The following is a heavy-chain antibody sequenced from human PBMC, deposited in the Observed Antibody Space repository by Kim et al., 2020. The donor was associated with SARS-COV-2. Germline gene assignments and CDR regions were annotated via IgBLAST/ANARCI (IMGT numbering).Heavy chain of an antibody. D-gene: IGHD3-10*01. J-gene: IGHJ6*02. V-gene: IGHV1-46*01. CDR1: GYTFTSYY. CDR2: INPSGGST. Sequence: ASVKVSCKASGYTFTSYYMHWVRQAPGQGLEWMGIINPSGGSTSYAQKFQGRVTMTRDTSTSTVYMELSSLRSEDTAVYYCARDFALWFGELSFPGSYYYGMDVWGQGTTVTVSS. CDR3: ARDFALWFGELSFPGSYYYGMDV.